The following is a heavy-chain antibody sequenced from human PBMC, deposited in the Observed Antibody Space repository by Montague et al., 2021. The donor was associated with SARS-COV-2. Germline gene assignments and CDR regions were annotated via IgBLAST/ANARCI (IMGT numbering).Heavy chain of an antibody. D-gene: IGHD2-15*01. V-gene: IGHV2-5*02. J-gene: IGHJ3*02. CDR3: AHSECYGGSCYWKDVFDI. CDR2: IYWDDDK. Sequence: PALVKPTQTLTLTCTFSGFSLSTSGVGVGWIRQPPGKALEWLALIYWDDDKRYRPSLKSRLTITKDTSKNQVVLTMTNMEPVDTATYFCAHSECYGGSCYWKDVFDIWGQGTLVTVSS. CDR1: GFSLSTSGVG.